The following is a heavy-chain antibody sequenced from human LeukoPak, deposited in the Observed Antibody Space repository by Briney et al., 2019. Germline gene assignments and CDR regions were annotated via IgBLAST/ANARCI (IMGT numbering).Heavy chain of an antibody. CDR2: IYSSGST. CDR1: GGSFSGYY. CDR3: ARDAYSSSWYSDY. V-gene: IGHV4-4*07. Sequence: SETLSLTCAVFGGSFSGYYWSWIRQPAGKGLEWIGRIYSSGSTNYNPSLKSRVTMSVDTSKNQFSLKLSSVTAADTARYYCARDAYSSSWYSDYWGQGILVSVSS. J-gene: IGHJ4*02. D-gene: IGHD6-13*01.